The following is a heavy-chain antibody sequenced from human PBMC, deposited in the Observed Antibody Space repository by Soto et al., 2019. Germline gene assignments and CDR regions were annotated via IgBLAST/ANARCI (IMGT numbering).Heavy chain of an antibody. CDR1: GFTFSSYA. Sequence: PGGSLRLSCAASGFTFSSYAMSWVRQAPGKGLEWVSAISGSGGSTYYADSVKGRFTISRDNSKNTLYLQMNSLRAEDTAVYYCAKFSGRDFWSGSPSDPWGQGTLVTVSS. J-gene: IGHJ5*02. V-gene: IGHV3-23*01. CDR3: AKFSGRDFWSGSPSDP. D-gene: IGHD3-3*01. CDR2: ISGSGGST.